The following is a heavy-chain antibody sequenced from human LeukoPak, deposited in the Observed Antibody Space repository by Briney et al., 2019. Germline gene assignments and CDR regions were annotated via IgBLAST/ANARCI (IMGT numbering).Heavy chain of an antibody. V-gene: IGHV1-69*01. D-gene: IGHD2-2*01. Sequence: GASVKVSCKASGGTFSSYAISWVRQAPGQGLEWMGGTIPISGTANYAQKFQGRVTITADESTSTAYMELSSLRSEDTAVYYCARCLGSTSCYVGMDVWGQGTTVTVSS. CDR1: GGTFSSYA. J-gene: IGHJ6*02. CDR2: TIPISGTA. CDR3: ARCLGSTSCYVGMDV.